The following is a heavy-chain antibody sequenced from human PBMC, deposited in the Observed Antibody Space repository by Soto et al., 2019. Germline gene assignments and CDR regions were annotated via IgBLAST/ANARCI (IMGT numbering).Heavy chain of an antibody. D-gene: IGHD6-13*01. CDR2: IWYDGSNK. V-gene: IGHV3-33*01. J-gene: IGHJ4*02. Sequence: QVQLVESGGGVVQPGRSLRLSCAASGFTFSSYGMHWVRQAPGKGLEWVAVIWYDGSNKYYADSVKGRFTISRDNSKNTLYLQMNSLRAEDTAVYYCARGRSSSSWYEPFDYWGQGTLVTVSS. CDR3: ARGRSSSSWYEPFDY. CDR1: GFTFSSYG.